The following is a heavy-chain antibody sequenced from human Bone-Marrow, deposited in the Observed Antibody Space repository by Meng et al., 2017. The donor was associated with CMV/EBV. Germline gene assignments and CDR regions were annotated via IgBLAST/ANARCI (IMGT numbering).Heavy chain of an antibody. V-gene: IGHV1-58*01. CDR3: AAVGVNYDAFDI. Sequence: SVKVSCKASGFTFTSSAVQWVRQARGQRLEWIGWIVVGSGNTNYAQKFQERVTITRDMSTSTAYMELSSLRSEDTAVYYCAAVGVNYDAFDIWGQVTMVTVSS. D-gene: IGHD3-16*01. J-gene: IGHJ3*02. CDR1: GFTFTSSA. CDR2: IVVGSGNT.